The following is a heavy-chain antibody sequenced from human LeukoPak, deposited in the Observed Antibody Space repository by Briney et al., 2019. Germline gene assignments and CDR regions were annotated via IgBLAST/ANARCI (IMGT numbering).Heavy chain of an antibody. J-gene: IGHJ4*02. D-gene: IGHD4-17*01. Sequence: GGSLRLSCAASGFTFSSYWMHWVRQPPGKGLVWVSRINSDGGSTTYADSVEGRFTISRDNARNTLYLQMNSLRAEDTAVYYRARSPYGGYGDNWGQGTLVTVSS. V-gene: IGHV3-74*01. CDR3: ARSPYGGYGDN. CDR2: INSDGGST. CDR1: GFTFSSYW.